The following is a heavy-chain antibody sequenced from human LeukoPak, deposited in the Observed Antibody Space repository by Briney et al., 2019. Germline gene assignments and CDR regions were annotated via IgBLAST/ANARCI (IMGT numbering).Heavy chain of an antibody. J-gene: IGHJ3*02. CDR1: GGSFSDYY. CDR2: INHSGNT. Sequence: SETLSLTCAVYGGSFSDYYWSWIRQPPGKGLEWIGEINHSGNTNYNPSLKSRVTISVDTSKNQFSLKLTSVTAADTAVYYCASLSRSSRAFDIWGQGTMVTVSS. D-gene: IGHD6-13*01. V-gene: IGHV4-34*01. CDR3: ASLSRSSRAFDI.